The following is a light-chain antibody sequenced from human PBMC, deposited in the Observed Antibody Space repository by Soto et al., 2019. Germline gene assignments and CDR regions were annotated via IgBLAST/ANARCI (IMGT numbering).Light chain of an antibody. CDR3: GADHGSGSNFVYV. J-gene: IGLJ1*01. CDR1: SGYSNYK. V-gene: IGLV9-49*01. CDR2: VGTGGIVG. Sequence: QAVVTQPPSASASLGASVTLTCTLSSGYSNYKVDWYQQRPGKGPRFVMRVGTGGIVGSKGDGIPDRFSVLGSGLNRYLTFKNIQEEDESDYHCGADHGSGSNFVYVFGTGTKLTVL.